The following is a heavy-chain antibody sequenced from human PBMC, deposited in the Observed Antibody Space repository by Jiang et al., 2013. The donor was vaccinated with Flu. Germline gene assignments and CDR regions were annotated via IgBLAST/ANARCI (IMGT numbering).Heavy chain of an antibody. CDR2: INHSGST. CDR3: AREKRWLQLLGKGGHLDY. Sequence: VLLKPSETLSLTCAVYGGSFSGYYWSWIRQPPGKGLEWIGEINHSGSTNYNPSLKSRVTISVDTSKNQFSLKLSSVTAADTAVYYCAREKRWLQLLGKGGHLDYWG. CDR1: GGSFSGYY. D-gene: IGHD5-24*01. J-gene: IGHJ4*01. V-gene: IGHV4-34*01.